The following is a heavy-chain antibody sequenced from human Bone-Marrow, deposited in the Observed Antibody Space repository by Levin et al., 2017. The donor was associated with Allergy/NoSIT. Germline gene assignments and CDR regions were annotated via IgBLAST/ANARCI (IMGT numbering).Heavy chain of an antibody. J-gene: IGHJ4*02. D-gene: IGHD2-15*01. V-gene: IGHV3-30*18. Sequence: PGGSLRLSCAASGFTFSSFGMHWVRQAPGKGLEWVAVVSSAGTTQYYADSVKGRFTISRDNSKSTLYLQMNSVRAEDTAVYYCAKLFGDPGHCIGGSCPDYWGQGTLVTVSS. CDR2: VSSAGTTQ. CDR1: GFTFSSFG. CDR3: AKLFGDPGHCIGGSCPDY.